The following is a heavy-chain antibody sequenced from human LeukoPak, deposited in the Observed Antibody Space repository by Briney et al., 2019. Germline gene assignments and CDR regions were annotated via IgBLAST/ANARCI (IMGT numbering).Heavy chain of an antibody. CDR3: GGGGFGEAYYYYYYMDV. V-gene: IGHV3-23*01. D-gene: IGHD3-10*01. J-gene: IGHJ6*03. CDR2: ISGSGGST. Sequence: GGSLRLSCAASGFSFSIHDMTWVRQAPGKGLEWVSAISGSGGSTYYADSVKGRFTISRDNSKKTLYLQMDSLRGEDTAVYYWGGGGFGEAYYYYYYMDVWGKGTTVTVSS. CDR1: GFSFSIHD.